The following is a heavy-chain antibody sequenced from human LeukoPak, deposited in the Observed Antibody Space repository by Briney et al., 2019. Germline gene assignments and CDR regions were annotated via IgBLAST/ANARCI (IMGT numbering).Heavy chain of an antibody. CDR3: ARRDGGYYYYYMDV. CDR2: IYHSGST. J-gene: IGHJ6*03. CDR1: GYSISSGYY. Sequence: PSETLSLTCAVSGYSISSGYYWGWIRQPPGKGLEWIGSIYHSGSTYYSPSLKSRVTISVDTSKNQFSLKLSSVTAADTAVYYCARRDGGYYYYYMDVWGKGTTVTVSS. V-gene: IGHV4-38-2*01. D-gene: IGHD5-24*01.